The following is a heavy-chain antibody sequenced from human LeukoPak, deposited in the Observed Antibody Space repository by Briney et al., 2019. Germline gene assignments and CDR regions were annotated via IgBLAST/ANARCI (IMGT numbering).Heavy chain of an antibody. D-gene: IGHD1-14*01. J-gene: IGHJ3*02. CDR2: INPNSGGT. V-gene: IGHV1-2*06. CDR1: GYTFTAYY. Sequence: ASVKVSCRTSGYTFTAYYIHWVLQAPGQGLQWMGRINPNSGGTDSAQKFQGRVTMTRDTSMNTAYMELSRLRSDDTAVYYCARDLSGISSATDAFDMWGQGTMVTVSS. CDR3: ARDLSGISSATDAFDM.